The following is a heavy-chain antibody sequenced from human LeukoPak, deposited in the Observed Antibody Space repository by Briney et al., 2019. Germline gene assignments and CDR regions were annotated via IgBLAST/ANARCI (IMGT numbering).Heavy chain of an antibody. CDR1: GGTFSSYA. CDR3: ARAKLSRAFDI. J-gene: IGHJ3*02. Sequence: ASVKVSCKASGGTFSSYAISWVRQAPGQGLEWMGRIIPILGIANYAQKFQGRVTITADKSTSTAYMELSSLRSEDTAVYYCARAKLSRAFDIWGQGTMVTVSS. CDR2: IIPILGIA. V-gene: IGHV1-69*04.